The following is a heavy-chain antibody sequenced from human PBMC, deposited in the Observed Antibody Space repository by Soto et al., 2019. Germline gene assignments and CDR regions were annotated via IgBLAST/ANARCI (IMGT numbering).Heavy chain of an antibody. V-gene: IGHV4-30-2*01. Sequence: QLQLQESGSGLVKPSQTLSLTCAVSGGSISSGGYSWSWIRQPPGKGLEWIGYIYHSGSTCYNPSLQRRVTISVDRSKNQFSLKLSSVTAADTAVYYCAAGGGLPRYCWGQGTLVTVSS. CDR3: AAGGGLPRYC. CDR2: IYHSGST. D-gene: IGHD5-12*01. CDR1: GGSISSGGYS. J-gene: IGHJ4*02.